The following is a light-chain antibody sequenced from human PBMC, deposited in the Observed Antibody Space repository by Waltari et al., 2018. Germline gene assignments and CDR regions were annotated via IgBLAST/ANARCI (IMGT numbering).Light chain of an antibody. CDR2: EDN. CDR1: SSDVGSYHL. CDR3: CSYAGSAIWV. J-gene: IGLJ3*02. Sequence: QSALTQPASVSGSPGQSITIPCTGTSSDVGSYHLVSWYQQHPGKAPKLMSYEDNKRPSGVSNRFSGSKSGNTASLTISGLQAEDEADYYCCSYAGSAIWVFGGGTKLTVL. V-gene: IGLV2-23*01.